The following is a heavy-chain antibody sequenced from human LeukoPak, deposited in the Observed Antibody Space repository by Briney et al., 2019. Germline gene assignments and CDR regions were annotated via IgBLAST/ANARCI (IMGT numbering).Heavy chain of an antibody. Sequence: GGSLRLSCAVSGFTISSHGMHWVRQAPGKGPEWVAMIAYHGNSEYYGDSVKGRFTISRDNSKNTLYLQMNSLRVEDTAVYHCAKDWGSGGWCNYFDPWGQGTLVTVSS. D-gene: IGHD6-19*01. CDR3: AKDWGSGGWCNYFDP. J-gene: IGHJ5*02. V-gene: IGHV3-30*18. CDR1: GFTISSHG. CDR2: IAYHGNSE.